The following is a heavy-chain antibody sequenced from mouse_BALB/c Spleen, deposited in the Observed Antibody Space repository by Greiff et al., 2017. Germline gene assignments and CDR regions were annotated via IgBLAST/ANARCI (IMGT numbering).Heavy chain of an antibody. CDR2: ISSGGSYT. V-gene: IGHV5-6*02. D-gene: IGHD2-4*01. CDR3: ARPDFPHAMDY. Sequence: DVKLVESGGDLVKPGGSLKLSCAASGFTFSSYGMSWVRQTPDKRLEWVATISSGGSYTYYPDSVKGRFTISRDNAKNTLYLQMSSLKSEDTAMYYCARPDFPHAMDYWGQGTSVTVSS. J-gene: IGHJ4*01. CDR1: GFTFSSYG.